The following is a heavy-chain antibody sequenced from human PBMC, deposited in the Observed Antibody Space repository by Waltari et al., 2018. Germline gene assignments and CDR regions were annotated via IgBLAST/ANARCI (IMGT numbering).Heavy chain of an antibody. Sequence: EVQLVESGGGLVQPGRSLRLSCAASGFTFDDYAMHWVRQAPGKGLEWVSGISWNSGSIGYADSVKGRFTISRDNAKNSLYLQMNSLRAEDTAVYYCAKDIGLYSYYFDYWGQGTLVTVSS. CDR1: GFTFDDYA. CDR3: AKDIGLYSYYFDY. V-gene: IGHV3-9*01. CDR2: ISWNSGSI. J-gene: IGHJ4*02. D-gene: IGHD2-15*01.